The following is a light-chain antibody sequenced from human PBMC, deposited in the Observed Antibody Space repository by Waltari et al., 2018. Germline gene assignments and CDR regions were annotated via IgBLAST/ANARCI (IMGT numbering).Light chain of an antibody. Sequence: QSALTQPASVSGSPGQSITISCTGTSSDVGRYVLVSWYQQHPGKAPKLMIYEVNKRPSGVSARFSGSKSCSTAFLTISGLQAEDEAHYYCCSYAGSSVFKVLFGGGTKLTVL. CDR2: EVN. J-gene: IGLJ2*01. CDR1: SSDVGRYVL. V-gene: IGLV2-23*02. CDR3: CSYAGSSVFKVL.